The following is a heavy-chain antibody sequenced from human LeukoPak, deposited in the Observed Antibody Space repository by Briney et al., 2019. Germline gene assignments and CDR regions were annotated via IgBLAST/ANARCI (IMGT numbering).Heavy chain of an antibody. CDR1: GYTFTGYY. D-gene: IGHD3-9*01. J-gene: IGHJ3*02. V-gene: IGHV1-2*02. CDR3: ARVRYFDWSLTGDAFDI. Sequence: ASVKVSCKASGYTFTGYYMHWVRQAPGQGVERMGWINPNSGGTNYAQKFQGRVTMTRDTSISTAYMELSRLRSDDTAVYYCARVRYFDWSLTGDAFDIWGQGTMVTVSS. CDR2: INPNSGGT.